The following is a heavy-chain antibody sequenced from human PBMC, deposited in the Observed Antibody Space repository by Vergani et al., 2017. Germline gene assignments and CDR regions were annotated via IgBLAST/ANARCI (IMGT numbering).Heavy chain of an antibody. D-gene: IGHD3-10*01. V-gene: IGHV3-30*02. CDR2: IRYDGSNK. CDR3: AKSDLGSGSYYYPYYYYGMDV. CDR1: GFTFSSYG. Sequence: QVQLVESGGGVVQPGGSLRLSCAASGFTFSSYGMHWVRQAPGKGLEWVAFIRYDGSNKYYADSVKGRFTISRDNSKNTLYLQMNSLRAEDTALYYCAKSDLGSGSYYYPYYYYGMDVWGQGTTVTVSS. J-gene: IGHJ6*02.